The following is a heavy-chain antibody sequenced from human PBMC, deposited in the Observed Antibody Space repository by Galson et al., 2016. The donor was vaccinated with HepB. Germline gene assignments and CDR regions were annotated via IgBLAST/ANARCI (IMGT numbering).Heavy chain of an antibody. CDR1: GYTFTSYG. CDR2: ISAYNGNT. Sequence: SVKVSCKASGYTFTSYGISWVRQAPGQGLEWMGWISAYNGNTNYAQKLQGRVTMTTDTSTSTAYMELRSLRSDDTAVYYCARDVVVIAISYYYYGIDVWGQGTTVTVSS. CDR3: ARDVVVIAISYYYYGIDV. D-gene: IGHD2-21*01. J-gene: IGHJ6*02. V-gene: IGHV1-18*01.